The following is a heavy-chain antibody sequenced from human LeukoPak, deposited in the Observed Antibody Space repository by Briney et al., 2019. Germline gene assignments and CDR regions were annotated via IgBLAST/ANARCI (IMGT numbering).Heavy chain of an antibody. Sequence: GASVKVSCKASGYTFTGYYMHWVRQAPGQGLEWMGWINPNSGGTNYAQMFQGRVTMTRDTSISTAYMELSRLRSDNTAVYYCARYLWFGESGFDYWGQGTLVTVSS. J-gene: IGHJ4*02. CDR2: INPNSGGT. CDR1: GYTFTGYY. V-gene: IGHV1-2*02. CDR3: ARYLWFGESGFDY. D-gene: IGHD3-10*01.